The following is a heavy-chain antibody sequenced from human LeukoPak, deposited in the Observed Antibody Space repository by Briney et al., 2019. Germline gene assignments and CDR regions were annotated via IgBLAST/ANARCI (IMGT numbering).Heavy chain of an antibody. CDR3: ARVVGATYYFDY. Sequence: GGSLRLSCGASGFTFSSYWMHWVRQAPGKGLVWVSRINTDGSSTSYADSVKGRFTISRDNSKNTLYLQMNSLRAEDTAVYYCARVVGATYYFDYWSQGTLVTVSS. CDR2: INTDGSST. D-gene: IGHD1-26*01. J-gene: IGHJ4*02. V-gene: IGHV3-74*01. CDR1: GFTFSSYW.